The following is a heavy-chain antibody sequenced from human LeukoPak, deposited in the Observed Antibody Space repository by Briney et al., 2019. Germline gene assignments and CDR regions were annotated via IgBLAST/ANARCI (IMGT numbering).Heavy chain of an antibody. Sequence: SETLSLTCAVYGGSFSGYYWSWIRQPPEKGLEWIGEINHSGSTNYNPSLKSRVTISVDTSKNQFSLKLSSVTAADTAVYYCARGLIRYFDWLLTNWFDPWGQGTLVTVSS. J-gene: IGHJ5*02. CDR2: INHSGST. V-gene: IGHV4-34*01. CDR3: ARGLIRYFDWLLTNWFDP. CDR1: GGSFSGYY. D-gene: IGHD3-9*01.